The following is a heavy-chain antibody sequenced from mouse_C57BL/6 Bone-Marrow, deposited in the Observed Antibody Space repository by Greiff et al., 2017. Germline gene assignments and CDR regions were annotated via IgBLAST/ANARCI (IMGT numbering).Heavy chain of an antibody. Sequence: QVQLKQSGAELVKPGASVKLSCKASGYTFTEYSIHWVKQRPGQGLEWIGLFYPAGGSIKYNEKFKDKATLTVDKSSSTVYMELSRVTSEDSAVYFSARHEEGYDDVRRYYVYDWGQGTTLTVAS. D-gene: IGHD2-4*01. V-gene: IGHV1-62-2*01. J-gene: IGHJ2*01. CDR1: GYTFTEYS. CDR2: FYPAGGSI. CDR3: ARHEEGYDDVRRYYVYD.